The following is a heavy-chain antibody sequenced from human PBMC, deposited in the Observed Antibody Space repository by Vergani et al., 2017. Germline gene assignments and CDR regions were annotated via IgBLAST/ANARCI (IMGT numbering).Heavy chain of an antibody. Sequence: QLQLQESGPGLVKPSETLSLTCTVSGGSLSSSSYYWGWIRQPPGKGLEWIGSIYYSGSTYYNPSLKSRVTISVDTSKNQFSLKLSSVTAADTAVYYCARGTPEMATSYWYFDLWGRGTLVTVSS. CDR3: ARGTPEMATSYWYFDL. V-gene: IGHV4-39*07. CDR1: GGSLSSSSYY. CDR2: IYYSGST. D-gene: IGHD5-24*01. J-gene: IGHJ2*01.